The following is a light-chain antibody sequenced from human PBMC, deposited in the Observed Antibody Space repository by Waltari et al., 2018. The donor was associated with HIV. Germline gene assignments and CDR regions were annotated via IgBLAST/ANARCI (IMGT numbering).Light chain of an antibody. J-gene: IGKJ2*01. Sequence: EIVMTQSPATLSVSPGEGATLSCRASQRVSSNLAWYQQRPGQAPRLLIYGASTRATGIPARFSGSGSGTEFTLTISSLQSEDFAVYYCQQYNKWPLYTFGQGTKLEIK. CDR3: QQYNKWPLYT. V-gene: IGKV3-15*01. CDR1: QRVSSN. CDR2: GAS.